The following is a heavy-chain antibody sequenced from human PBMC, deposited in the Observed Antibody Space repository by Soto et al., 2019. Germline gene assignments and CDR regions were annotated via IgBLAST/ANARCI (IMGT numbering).Heavy chain of an antibody. V-gene: IGHV3-74*01. J-gene: IGHJ6*03. D-gene: IGHD3-3*01. CDR2: INGDGSST. CDR3: TRDAYYDFWSGYSAYYYYYMDV. CDR1: GFTFSSYW. Sequence: GGSLRLSCAASGFTFSSYWMHWVRQAPGKGLVWVSRINGDGSSTTHADSVRGRFTISRDNTKNTLYLQMNSLRAEDTAVYYCTRDAYYDFWSGYSAYYYYYMDVWGKATMVTVSS.